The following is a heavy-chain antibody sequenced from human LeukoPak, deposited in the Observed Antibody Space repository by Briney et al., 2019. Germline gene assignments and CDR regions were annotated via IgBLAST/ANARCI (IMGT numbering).Heavy chain of an antibody. D-gene: IGHD3-3*01. CDR3: VALWSASYVY. Sequence: GGSLRLSCAVSGFTFSNYDMHWVRQGSGKSLEWVSAIGTAGDTYYAASVEGRFTISRENAKNSLYLHMNSLRVGDTAVYYCVALWSASYVYWGQGTLVTVSS. CDR2: IGTAGDT. CDR1: GFTFSNYD. V-gene: IGHV3-13*01. J-gene: IGHJ4*02.